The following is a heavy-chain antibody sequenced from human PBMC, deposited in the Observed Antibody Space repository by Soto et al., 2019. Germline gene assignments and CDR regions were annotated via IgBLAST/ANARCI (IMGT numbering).Heavy chain of an antibody. CDR2: IYYSGST. Sequence: SETLSLTCTVSGGSISSYYWSWIRQPPGKGLEWIGYIYYSGSTNYNPSLKSRVTISVDTSKNQFSLKLSSVTAADTAVYYCARHAVVVPAAMRFFDYWGQGTLVTVS. CDR1: GGSISSYY. CDR3: ARHAVVVPAAMRFFDY. V-gene: IGHV4-59*08. D-gene: IGHD2-2*01. J-gene: IGHJ4*02.